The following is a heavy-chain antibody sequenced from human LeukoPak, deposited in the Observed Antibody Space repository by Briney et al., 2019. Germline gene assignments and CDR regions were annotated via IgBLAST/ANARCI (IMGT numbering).Heavy chain of an antibody. D-gene: IGHD1-26*01. CDR2: MNPNSGNT. J-gene: IGHJ4*02. Sequence: ASVKVSCKASGYTFTSHDINWVRQATGHGLEWMGWMNPNSGNTGYAQKFQGRVTMTRNTSISTAYMELSSLRSEDTAVYYCARSAGGSYSVDYWGQGTLVTVSS. CDR1: GYTFTSHD. V-gene: IGHV1-8*02. CDR3: ARSAGGSYSVDY.